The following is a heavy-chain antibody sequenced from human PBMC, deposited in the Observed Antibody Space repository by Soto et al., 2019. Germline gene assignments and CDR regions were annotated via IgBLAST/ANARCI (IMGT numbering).Heavy chain of an antibody. V-gene: IGHV4-30-2*01. CDR1: GGSISSGGYS. CDR2: IYHSGST. J-gene: IGHJ4*02. CDR3: ARAMTPVTTFDY. Sequence: QLQLQESGSGLVKPSQTLSLTCAVSGGSISSGGYSWSWIRQPPGKGLECIGYIYHSGSTYYNPSPKRRVXXXVXXSKNQFSLKLSSVPAADTAVYYCARAMTPVTTFDYWGQGTLVTVSS. D-gene: IGHD4-17*01.